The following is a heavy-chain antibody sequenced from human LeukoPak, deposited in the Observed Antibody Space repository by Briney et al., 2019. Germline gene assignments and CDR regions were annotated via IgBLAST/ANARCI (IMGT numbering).Heavy chain of an antibody. CDR1: GGSFSGYY. CDR3: ARATYCSGDSCYSGIFDY. Sequence: SETLSLTCAVSGGSFSGYYWSWIRQPPGKGLERIGEINHSGSTNYNPSITSRVRISVDTSKNQFSLKLSSVTAADTAVYYCARATYCSGDSCYSGIFDYWGQGTLVTVSS. J-gene: IGHJ4*02. V-gene: IGHV4-34*01. D-gene: IGHD2-15*01. CDR2: INHSGST.